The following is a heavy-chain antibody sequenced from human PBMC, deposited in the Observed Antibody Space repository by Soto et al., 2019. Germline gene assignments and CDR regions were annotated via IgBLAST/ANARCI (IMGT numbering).Heavy chain of an antibody. D-gene: IGHD3-9*01. J-gene: IGHJ4*02. CDR2: ISDSGGST. V-gene: IGHV3-23*01. Sequence: EVQLLESGGGLVQPGGSLRLSCAASGFTFSNYAMSWVRQAPGKGLEWVSVISDSGGSTYYADSVKGRFTISRDNSKDTLYLDMNSLRAEDPAVYCCAKSNYEILTGSDYWGQGTLVIFCS. CDR3: AKSNYEILTGSDY. CDR1: GFTFSNYA.